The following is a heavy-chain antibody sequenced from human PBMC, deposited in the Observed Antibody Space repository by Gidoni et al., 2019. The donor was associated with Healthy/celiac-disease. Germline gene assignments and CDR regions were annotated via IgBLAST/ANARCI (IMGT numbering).Heavy chain of an antibody. J-gene: IGHJ4*02. CDR3: AHGFLLYDSSGYRPYYFDY. D-gene: IGHD3-22*01. CDR2: IYWDGDN. CDR1: GFSLSSSGVV. Sequence: QITLQESGPTLVRPTQTLTLTCTFSGFSLSSSGVVLGWIRQPPGKALEWFALIYWDGDNSYNPSLKNRLIITTDNSKNQVVLTMTNMDPVDTATYYCAHGFLLYDSSGYRPYYFDYWGQGTLVTVSS. V-gene: IGHV2-5*02.